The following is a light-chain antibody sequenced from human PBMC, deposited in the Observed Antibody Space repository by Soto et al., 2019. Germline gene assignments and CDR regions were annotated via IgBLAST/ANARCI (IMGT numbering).Light chain of an antibody. CDR3: AAWDDSLSAHV. J-gene: IGLJ1*01. V-gene: IGLV1-47*02. Sequence: QSVLTHPPSACWTPGQRVTISWSGSSSNIGSNYVYWYQQLPGTAPKLLIYSNNQRPSGVPDRFSGSKSGTSASLAISGLRSEDEADYYCAAWDDSLSAHVFGTGTKVTVL. CDR2: SNN. CDR1: SSNIGSNY.